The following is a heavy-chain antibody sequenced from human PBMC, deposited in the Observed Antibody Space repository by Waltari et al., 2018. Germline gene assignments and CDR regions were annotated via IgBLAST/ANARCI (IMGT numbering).Heavy chain of an antibody. CDR2: MNPNSGNT. CDR3: ARKSRAWHWFDP. J-gene: IGHJ5*02. CDR1: GYTFTSYD. V-gene: IGHV1-8*02. Sequence: QVQLVQSGAAVKKPGASVKVSCMSSGYTFTSYDINWVLQATGQGIEWMGWMNPNSGNTGYAQKFQGRVTMTRNTSISKAYMELSSLRSEDTAVYYCARKSRAWHWFDPWGQGTLVTVSS.